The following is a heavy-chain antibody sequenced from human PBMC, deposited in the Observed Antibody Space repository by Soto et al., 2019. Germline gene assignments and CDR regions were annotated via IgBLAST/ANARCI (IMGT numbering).Heavy chain of an antibody. J-gene: IGHJ3*02. V-gene: IGHV1-46*01. CDR2: INPATGAA. D-gene: IGHD3-3*01. Sequence: QLHLVQSGAVVKKPGASVTVSCSASGYPVTAYYMHWVRQAPGRGLEWMGGINPATGAAKYTQTFQGRVNMTRDTSTSTVCMELSGMTSEATAVFYCARGGGVGVAGSAAFDMWGQGTLVTVSS. CDR3: ARGGGVGVAGSAAFDM. CDR1: GYPVTAYY.